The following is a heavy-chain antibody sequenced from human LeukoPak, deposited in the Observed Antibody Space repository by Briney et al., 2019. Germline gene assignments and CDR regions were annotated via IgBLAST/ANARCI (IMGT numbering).Heavy chain of an antibody. J-gene: IGHJ4*02. D-gene: IGHD5-12*01. Sequence: GGSLRLSCAASGFTFDDYAMHWVRQAPGKGLEWVSLISGDGGSTYYADSVKGRFTISRDNSKNSLYLQMNSLRTEDTALYYCAKERGCSGYEPLDYWAREPWSPSPQ. CDR2: ISGDGGST. CDR3: AKERGCSGYEPLDY. CDR1: GFTFDDYA. V-gene: IGHV3-43*02.